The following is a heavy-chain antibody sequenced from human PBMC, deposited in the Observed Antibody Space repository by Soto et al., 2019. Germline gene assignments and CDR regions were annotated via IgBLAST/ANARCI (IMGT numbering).Heavy chain of an antibody. CDR3: AREFPYYVSSDSYLDY. D-gene: IGHD3-16*01. CDR1: GDSVSGNSAA. V-gene: IGHV6-1*01. CDR2: TYYRYRWYT. Sequence: SQTLSLTCAISGDSVSGNSAAWNWIRQSPSRGLEWLGRTYYRYRWYTEYAVSVNSRITVTPDTSKNQYSLHLNSVTPEDTAVYYFAREFPYYVSSDSYLDYWGQGALVTVS. J-gene: IGHJ4*02.